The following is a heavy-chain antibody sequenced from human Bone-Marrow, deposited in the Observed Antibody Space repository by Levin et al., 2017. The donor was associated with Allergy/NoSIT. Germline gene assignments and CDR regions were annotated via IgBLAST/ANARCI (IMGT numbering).Heavy chain of an antibody. V-gene: IGHV3-21*06. CDR2: ISGSSSYI. CDR3: ARDQDYGFLSGLGWFDP. D-gene: IGHD3-3*01. J-gene: IGHJ5*02. CDR1: GFSLSSYT. Sequence: PGGSLRLSCLASGFSLSSYTMNWVRQAPGKGLEWVASISGSSSYIFYADSVNGRFTVSRDTAKHSVYLQMSSLRADDPAVYFCARDQDYGFLSGLGWFDPWGQGTQVTVSS.